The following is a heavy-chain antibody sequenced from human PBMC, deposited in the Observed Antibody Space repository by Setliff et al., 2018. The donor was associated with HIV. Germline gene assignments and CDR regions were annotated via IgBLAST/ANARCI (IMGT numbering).Heavy chain of an antibody. CDR1: GYTFTNYD. Sequence: GASVKVSCKPSGYTFTNYDINWVRQAAGQGLEWMGWMNPDSRNTGYAQRFEGSVTMTWDTSTSTAYMELRSLRSDDTAVYYCARGPPIVVVPAALLTFDYWGQGTLVTVSS. CDR3: ARGPPIVVVPAALLTFDY. D-gene: IGHD2-2*01. CDR2: MNPDSRNT. V-gene: IGHV1-8*02. J-gene: IGHJ4*02.